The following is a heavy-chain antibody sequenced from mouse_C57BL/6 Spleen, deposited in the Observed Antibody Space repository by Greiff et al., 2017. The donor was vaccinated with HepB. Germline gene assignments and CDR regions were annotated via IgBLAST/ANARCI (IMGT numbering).Heavy chain of an antibody. V-gene: IGHV5-17*01. CDR3: ARGSLLVTDY. CDR2: ISSGSSTI. Sequence: DVKLVESGGGLVKPGGSLKLSCAASGFTFSDYGMHWVCQAPEKGLEWVAYISSGSSTIYYADTVKGRFTISRDNAKNTLFLQMTSLRSEDTAMYYCARGSLLVTDYWGQGTTLTVSS. J-gene: IGHJ2*01. D-gene: IGHD2-1*01. CDR1: GFTFSDYG.